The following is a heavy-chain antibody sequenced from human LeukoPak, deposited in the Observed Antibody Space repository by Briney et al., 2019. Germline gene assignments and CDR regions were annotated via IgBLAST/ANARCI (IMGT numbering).Heavy chain of an antibody. D-gene: IGHD3-10*01. Sequence: PSETLSLTCTVSDDSITSSSYYWAWIRQSPGKGLEFIGTIYYSGSTDYNPSLKSRVTISIDTSTNRFSLSLSSVTAADTAVYYCARDYYGSGGWFDPWGQGTLVTVSS. J-gene: IGHJ5*02. CDR1: DDSITSSSYY. CDR2: IYYSGST. V-gene: IGHV4-39*07. CDR3: ARDYYGSGGWFDP.